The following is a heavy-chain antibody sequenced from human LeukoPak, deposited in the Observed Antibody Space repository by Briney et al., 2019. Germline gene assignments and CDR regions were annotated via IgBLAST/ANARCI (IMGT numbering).Heavy chain of an antibody. V-gene: IGHV4-34*01. CDR1: GGSFSGYY. CDR3: ARGWMFDP. D-gene: IGHD1-1*01. J-gene: IGHJ5*02. CDR2: INHSGST. Sequence: SETLSLTCAVYGGSFSGYYWSWIRQPPGKGLEWIGEINHSGSTNYNPSLKSRVTISVDTSKNQFSLKLSSVTAADTAVYYCARGWMFDPWGQGTLVTVSS.